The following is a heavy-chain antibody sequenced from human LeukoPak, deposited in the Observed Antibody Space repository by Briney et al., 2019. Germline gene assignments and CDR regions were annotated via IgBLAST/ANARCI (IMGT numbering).Heavy chain of an antibody. Sequence: SVKVSCKASGGTFSSYAISWVRQAPGQGLEWMGGIIPIFGTANYAQKFQGRVTITTDESTSTAYMELSSLRSEDTAVYYCASGDSSSWYFQFDYWGQGILVTVSS. J-gene: IGHJ4*02. CDR2: IIPIFGTA. CDR1: GGTFSSYA. D-gene: IGHD6-13*01. V-gene: IGHV1-69*05. CDR3: ASGDSSSWYFQFDY.